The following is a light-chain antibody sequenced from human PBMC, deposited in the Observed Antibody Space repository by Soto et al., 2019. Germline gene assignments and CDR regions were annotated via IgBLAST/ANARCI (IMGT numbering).Light chain of an antibody. CDR3: QSYDSSLSGWV. CDR2: VNN. V-gene: IGLV1-40*01. CDR1: SSNIGAGYD. Sequence: QSVLTQPPSVSGAPGQRVTISCTGSSSNIGAGYDVHWYQHLPGTAPKLVIYVNNNRPSGVLDRFSGSKSGTSASLAITGLQAEDEADYYCQSYDSSLSGWVFGGGTTLTVL. J-gene: IGLJ2*01.